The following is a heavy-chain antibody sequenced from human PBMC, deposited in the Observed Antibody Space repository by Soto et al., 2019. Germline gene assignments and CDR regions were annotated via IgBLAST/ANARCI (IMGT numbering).Heavy chain of an antibody. CDR3: ARESITMLRGGSTGSYFYYGMDV. CDR2: IYNSGNT. Sequence: QVQLQESGPGLVKPSETLSLTCTVSGGSVSSGNYFWSWLRQPPGQGLEWIGYIYNSGNTNYNPSLKSRVTISVDTSKNQFSLKLSSVTAADTAVYYCARESITMLRGGSTGSYFYYGMDVWGQGTTVTVSS. V-gene: IGHV4-61*01. CDR1: GGSVSSGNYF. D-gene: IGHD3-10*01. J-gene: IGHJ6*02.